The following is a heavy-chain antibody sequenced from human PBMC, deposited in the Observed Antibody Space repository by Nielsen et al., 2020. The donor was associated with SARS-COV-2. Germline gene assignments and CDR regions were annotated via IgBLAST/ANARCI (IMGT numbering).Heavy chain of an antibody. Sequence: ALVKVSCKASGYTFTDYYIHWVRQAPGQGLEWMGRINPYSGDTKYSQKFQDRVTITRDTSASTVHMELSSLTSEDTAVYYCATPSGGYCSSSSCLHGMDVWGQGTTVTVSS. J-gene: IGHJ6*02. CDR3: ATPSGGYCSSSSCLHGMDV. V-gene: IGHV1-2*06. CDR2: INPYSGDT. D-gene: IGHD2-2*01. CDR1: GYTFTDYY.